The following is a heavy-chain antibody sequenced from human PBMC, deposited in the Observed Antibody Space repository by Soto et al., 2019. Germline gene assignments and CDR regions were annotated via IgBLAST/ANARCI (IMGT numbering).Heavy chain of an antibody. Sequence: GGSLRLSCAASGFTFSDYYMSWIRQAPGKGLEWVSYISSSSSTIYYADSVKGRFTISRDNGKNSLYLQMNSLRAEDTAVYYCARDLAAAGTNYWGQGTLVTVSS. D-gene: IGHD6-13*01. CDR3: ARDLAAAGTNY. CDR2: ISSSSSTI. V-gene: IGHV3-11*01. J-gene: IGHJ4*02. CDR1: GFTFSDYY.